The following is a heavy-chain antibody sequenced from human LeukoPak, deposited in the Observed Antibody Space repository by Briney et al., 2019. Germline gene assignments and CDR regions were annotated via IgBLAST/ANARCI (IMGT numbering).Heavy chain of an antibody. D-gene: IGHD3-3*01. CDR2: IYHSGST. J-gene: IGHJ4*02. CDR1: GGSISSNNW. CDR3: ARARYYDFWSGYSRAFDY. V-gene: IGHV4-4*02. Sequence: SGTLSLTCAVSGGSISSNNWWGWVRQPPGKGLEWIGEIYHSGSTNYNPSLKSRVTISVDTSKNQFSLKLSSVTAADTAVYYCARARYYDFWSGYSRAFDYWGQGTLVTVSS.